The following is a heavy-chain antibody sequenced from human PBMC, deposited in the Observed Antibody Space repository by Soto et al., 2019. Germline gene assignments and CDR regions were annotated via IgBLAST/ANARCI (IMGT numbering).Heavy chain of an antibody. Sequence: PGGSLRLSCAASGFTFSDHAMTWVRQAPGKGLEWVSTTSNNADGTFYADSAKGRFTVSRDRSNNTMYLQMNSLRAEDTAVYFCAKPPLYSSGGYFDTWGQGTLVTVSS. V-gene: IGHV3-23*01. D-gene: IGHD6-19*01. CDR2: TSNNADGT. CDR3: AKPPLYSSGGYFDT. J-gene: IGHJ4*02. CDR1: GFTFSDHA.